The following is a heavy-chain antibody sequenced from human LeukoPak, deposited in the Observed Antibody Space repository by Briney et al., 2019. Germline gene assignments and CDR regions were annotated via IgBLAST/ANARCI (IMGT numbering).Heavy chain of an antibody. CDR1: GFTFSNYA. Sequence: GASLSLSCAASGFTFSNYAMSWVRQAPGTGPESVPAITGSGGSTYYADSVKGRFTISRDNSKNTLYLQMNSLRAEDTAVYYCAKWGDYDVLTGYYVSDYWGQGTLVTVSS. D-gene: IGHD3-9*01. CDR3: AKWGDYDVLTGYYVSDY. V-gene: IGHV3-23*01. J-gene: IGHJ4*02. CDR2: ITGSGGST.